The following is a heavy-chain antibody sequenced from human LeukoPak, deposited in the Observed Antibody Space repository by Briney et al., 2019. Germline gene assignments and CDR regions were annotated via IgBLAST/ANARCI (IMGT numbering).Heavy chain of an antibody. V-gene: IGHV3-11*06. CDR3: ARDPMVRGVIRNDAFDI. CDR2: ISSSSSYT. J-gene: IGHJ3*02. D-gene: IGHD3-10*01. CDR1: GFTFSDYH. Sequence: GGSLRLSCAASGFTFSDYHMSWIRQAPGKGLEWVSYISSSSSYTNYADSVKGRFTISRDNAKNSLYLQMNSLRAEDTAVYYCARDPMVRGVIRNDAFDIWGQGTMVTVSS.